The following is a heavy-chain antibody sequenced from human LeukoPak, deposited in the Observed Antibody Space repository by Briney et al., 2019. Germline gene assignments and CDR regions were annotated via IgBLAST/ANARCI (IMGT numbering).Heavy chain of an antibody. V-gene: IGHV3-53*01. J-gene: IGHJ4*02. CDR2: IYSGGTT. CDR1: AFTVSSNY. Sequence: PGGSLRLSCAASAFTVSSNYMSWVRQAPGMGLEWVSVIYSGGTTYYADSVKGRFTISRDNSKNTLYLQMSSLRAEDTAVYFCARVYSSSWYKVFDYWGQGTLVTVSS. CDR3: ARVYSSSWYKVFDY. D-gene: IGHD6-13*01.